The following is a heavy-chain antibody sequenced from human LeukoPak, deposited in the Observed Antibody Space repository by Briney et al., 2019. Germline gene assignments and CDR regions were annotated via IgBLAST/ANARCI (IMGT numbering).Heavy chain of an antibody. CDR2: IYYSGGT. V-gene: IGHV4-59*01. J-gene: IGHJ4*02. Sequence: SETLSLTCTVSGGSISSYYWSWIRQPPGKGLEWIGYIYYSGGTNYNPSLKSRVTISVDTSKNQFSLELSSVTAADTAMYYCARRAYSSGWYYFDYWGQGTLVTVSS. CDR3: ARRAYSSGWYYFDY. D-gene: IGHD6-19*01. CDR1: GGSISSYY.